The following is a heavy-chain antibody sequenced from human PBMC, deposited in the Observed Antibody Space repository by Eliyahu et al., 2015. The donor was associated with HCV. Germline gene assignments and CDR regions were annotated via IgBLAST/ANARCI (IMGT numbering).Heavy chain of an antibody. CDR2: ISNCSSKI. D-gene: IGHD3-22*01. CDR3: VRDQSGYDSSGYYSLLGNFDY. J-gene: IGHJ4*02. Sequence: EVQLVESGGGLVKPGGSLRLSCAASGFTFSSYSMNWVRQAPGKGLEWVSSISNCSSKIYYADSMKGRFTISRDNAKDSLYLQMNSVRAEDTAVYYCVRDQSGYDSSGYYSLLGNFDYWGQGTLVTVSS. CDR1: GFTFSSYS. V-gene: IGHV3-21*01.